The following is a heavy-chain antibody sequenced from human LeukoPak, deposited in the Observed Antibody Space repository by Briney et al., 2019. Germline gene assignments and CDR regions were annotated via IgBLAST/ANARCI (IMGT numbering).Heavy chain of an antibody. D-gene: IGHD4-11*01. CDR1: GFTFSSYA. CDR3: ARVELKLQVDY. J-gene: IGHJ4*02. Sequence: GGSLRLSCAASGFTFSSYAMHWVRQAPGKGLEWVAVISYDGSNKYYADSVKGRFPIPRDNSKNTLYLQMNSLRAEDTAVYYCARVELKLQVDYWGQGTLVTVSS. CDR2: ISYDGSNK. V-gene: IGHV3-30-3*01.